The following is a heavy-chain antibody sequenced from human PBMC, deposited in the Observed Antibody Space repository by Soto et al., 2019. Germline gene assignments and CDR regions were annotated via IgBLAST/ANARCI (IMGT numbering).Heavy chain of an antibody. Sequence: EMQLVESGGGLVQPGGSLRLACAASGFTFSRDSMNWVRQAPGKGLEWVSYMSSGGSTIYYADSVKGRFTSSRDNAKNSLYLQMNSLRAEDTAVYYCAREGDGSRWFNYFDYWGQGTQVTVSS. D-gene: IGHD6-13*01. V-gene: IGHV3-48*01. CDR2: MSSGGSTI. CDR1: GFTFSRDS. CDR3: AREGDGSRWFNYFDY. J-gene: IGHJ4*02.